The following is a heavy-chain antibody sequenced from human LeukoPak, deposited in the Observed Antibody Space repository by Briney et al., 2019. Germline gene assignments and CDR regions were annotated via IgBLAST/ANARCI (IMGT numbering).Heavy chain of an antibody. V-gene: IGHV3-21*06. CDR2: ISSGSDYI. CDR1: GFTFSSYS. J-gene: IGHJ4*02. Sequence: GGSLGLSCAASGFTFSSYSMNRVRQTPGKGLEWVSSISSGSDYIYIADSVRGRFSVSRDNAKNSLYLQMDSLRAEDTAVYYCARDRPEGRAVAAAFDYWGQGTLVTVSS. D-gene: IGHD6-19*01. CDR3: ARDRPEGRAVAAAFDY.